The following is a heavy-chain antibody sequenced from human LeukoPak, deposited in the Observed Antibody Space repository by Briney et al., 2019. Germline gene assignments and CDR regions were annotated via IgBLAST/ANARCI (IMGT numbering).Heavy chain of an antibody. D-gene: IGHD3-3*01. CDR3: ARTSGYNYYFDY. V-gene: IGHV3-30*03. J-gene: IGHJ4*02. CDR2: ISYDASNT. Sequence: GRSLRLSCAASGFTFSSYGMHWVRQAPGRGLEWVAVISYDASNTYYADSVKGRFTISRDDSKNTLYLQMNSLRAEDTAVYHCARTSGYNYYFDYWGQGTLVTVSS. CDR1: GFTFSSYG.